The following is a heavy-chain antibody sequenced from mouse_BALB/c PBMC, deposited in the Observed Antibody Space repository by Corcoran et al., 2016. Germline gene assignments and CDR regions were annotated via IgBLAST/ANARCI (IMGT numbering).Heavy chain of an antibody. D-gene: IGHD1-1*01. CDR1: GYTFSSYW. CDR3: ARWGYGSSSYAMDY. V-gene: IGHV1-9*01. CDR2: ILPGSGST. Sequence: QVQLQQSEAELMKPGASVKIYCKATGYTFSSYWIEWVKQRPGHGLEWIGEILPGSGSTNYNEKFKGKATFTADTSSNTAYMQLSSLTSDDSAVYYCARWGYGSSSYAMDYWGQGTSVTVST. J-gene: IGHJ4*01.